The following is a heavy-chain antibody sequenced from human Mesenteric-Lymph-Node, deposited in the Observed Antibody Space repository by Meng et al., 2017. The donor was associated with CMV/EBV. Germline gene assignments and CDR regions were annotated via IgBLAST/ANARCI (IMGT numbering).Heavy chain of an antibody. CDR2: IYYSGST. CDR3: ARGYDSGIVGRFAP. D-gene: IGHD3-10*01. J-gene: IGHJ5*02. V-gene: IGHV4-59*01. CDR1: GGSINNYY. Sequence: CTVSGGSINNYYWIWIRQPPGKGLEWIGHIYYSGSTNYNPSLKSRVTMSVDTSKNQLSLKLTSVTAADTAVYYCARGYDSGIVGRFAPWGQGTLVTVSS.